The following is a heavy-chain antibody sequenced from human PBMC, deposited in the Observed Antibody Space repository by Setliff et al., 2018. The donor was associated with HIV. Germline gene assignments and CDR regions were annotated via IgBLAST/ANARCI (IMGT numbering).Heavy chain of an antibody. D-gene: IGHD4-4*01. CDR3: AKGDSNYYYMDV. CDR2: IWYDGSNK. CDR1: GFTIKTYG. V-gene: IGHV3-33*06. Sequence: GGSLRLSCAASGFTIKTYGMHWVRQAPGKGLEWVAVIWYDGSNKYYADSVKGRFTISRDNSKNTLYLQMNSLRAEDTAVYYCAKGDSNYYYMDVWGKGTTVTVSS. J-gene: IGHJ6*03.